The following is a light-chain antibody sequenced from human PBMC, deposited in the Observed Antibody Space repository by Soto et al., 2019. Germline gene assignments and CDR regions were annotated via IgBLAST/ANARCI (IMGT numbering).Light chain of an antibody. Sequence: AIQMTQSPSSLSASVGDRVTITCRASQGMRNDLGWYQQKPGKAPKLLIFAASSLQSGVPSRFSGSGSGTYFTLTISSLQPEDFATYYCLQDYNYPWTFGQGTKVEIK. J-gene: IGKJ1*01. CDR3: LQDYNYPWT. V-gene: IGKV1-6*01. CDR1: QGMRND. CDR2: AAS.